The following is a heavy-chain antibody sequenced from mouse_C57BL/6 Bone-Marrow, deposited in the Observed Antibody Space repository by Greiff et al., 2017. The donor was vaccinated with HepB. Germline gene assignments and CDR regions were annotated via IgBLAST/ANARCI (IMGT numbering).Heavy chain of an antibody. Sequence: QVTLKECGPGILQSSQTLSLTCSFSGFSLSTSGMGVSWIRQPSGKGLEWLAHIYWDDDKRYNPSLKSRLTISKDTSRNQVFLKITSVDTADTATYYCARKTVYYYGTFYWYFDVWGTGTTVTVSS. CDR1: GFSLSTSGMG. CDR2: IYWDDDK. D-gene: IGHD1-1*01. CDR3: ARKTVYYYGTFYWYFDV. V-gene: IGHV8-12*01. J-gene: IGHJ1*03.